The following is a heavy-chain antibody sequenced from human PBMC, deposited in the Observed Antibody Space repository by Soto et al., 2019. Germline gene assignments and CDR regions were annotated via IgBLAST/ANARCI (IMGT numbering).Heavy chain of an antibody. D-gene: IGHD6-19*01. Sequence: QVQLVESGGGVVQPGRSLRLSCAASGFTFSSYAMHWVRQAPGKGLEWVAVISYDGSNKYYADSVKGRFTISRDNSKNTLYLQMNSLRAEDTAVYYCAFSRLSSGSYYWGQGTLVTVSS. CDR1: GFTFSSYA. CDR2: ISYDGSNK. V-gene: IGHV3-30-3*01. J-gene: IGHJ4*02. CDR3: AFSRLSSGSYY.